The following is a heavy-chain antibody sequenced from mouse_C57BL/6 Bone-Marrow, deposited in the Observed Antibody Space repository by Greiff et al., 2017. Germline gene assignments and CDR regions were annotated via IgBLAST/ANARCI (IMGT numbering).Heavy chain of an antibody. V-gene: IGHV1-80*01. CDR2: IYPGDGDT. D-gene: IGHD2-14*01. J-gene: IGHJ3*01. CDR1: GYAFSSYW. Sequence: QVHVKQSGAELVKPGASVKISCKASGYAFSSYWMNWVKQRPGKGLEWIGQIYPGDGDTNYNGKFKGKATLTADKSSSTAYMQLSSLTSEDSAVYFCGGYDWFAYWGQGTLVTVSA. CDR3: GGYDWFAY.